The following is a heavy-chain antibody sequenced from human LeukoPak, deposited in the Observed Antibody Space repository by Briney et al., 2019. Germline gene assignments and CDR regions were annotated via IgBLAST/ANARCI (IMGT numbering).Heavy chain of an antibody. J-gene: IGHJ4*02. CDR3: AKLTTRMEGTVDY. CDR1: GFSFSTNS. CDR2: ISGSGGST. D-gene: IGHD1/OR15-1a*01. V-gene: IGHV3-23*01. Sequence: QAGGSLRLSCAASGFSFSTNSMNWVRQAPGKGLEWVSAISGSGGSTYYADSVKGRFTISRDNSKNTLYLQMNSLRAEDTAVYYCAKLTTRMEGTVDYWGQGTLVTVSS.